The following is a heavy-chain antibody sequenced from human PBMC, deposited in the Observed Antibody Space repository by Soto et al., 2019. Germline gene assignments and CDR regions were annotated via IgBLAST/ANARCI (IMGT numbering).Heavy chain of an antibody. J-gene: IGHJ4*02. CDR1: GDSISSSSYY. CDR3: ATLWFGEGNY. CDR2: IYYSGST. Sequence: QLQLQESGPGLVKPSETLSLTCTVSGDSISSSSYYWGWIRQPPGKGLEWIGSIYYSGSTYYNPSLKSRVTISVDTSKNQFSLKLSSVTAADTAVYYCATLWFGEGNYWGQATLVTVSS. V-gene: IGHV4-39*01. D-gene: IGHD3-10*01.